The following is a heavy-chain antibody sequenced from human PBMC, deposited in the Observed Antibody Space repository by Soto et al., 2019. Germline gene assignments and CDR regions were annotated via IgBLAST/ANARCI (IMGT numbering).Heavy chain of an antibody. V-gene: IGHV4-4*07. CDR2: IYTSGST. CDR3: ARENLRFLEWLSQAPYYYGMDV. J-gene: IGHJ6*02. Sequence: SETLSLTCTVSGGSISSYYWSWIRQPAGKGLEWIGRIYTSGSTNYNPPLKSRVTMSVDTSKSQFSLKLSSVTAADTAVYYCARENLRFLEWLSQAPYYYGMDVWGQGTTVTV. D-gene: IGHD3-3*01. CDR1: GGSISSYY.